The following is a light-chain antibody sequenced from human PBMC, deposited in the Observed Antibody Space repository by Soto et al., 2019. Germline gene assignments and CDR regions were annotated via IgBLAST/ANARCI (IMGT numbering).Light chain of an antibody. CDR1: SSDVGGYNY. CDR3: SSYTSSRFYV. CDR2: DVS. J-gene: IGLJ1*01. V-gene: IGLV2-14*01. Sequence: QSALTQPASVSGSPGQSITISCTGTSSDVGGYNYVSWYQQHPGKAPKLMIYDVSTRPSGVSNRFSGSKSGNTASLTISGLQDEDEADYYCSSYTSSRFYVFGTGTKVTVL.